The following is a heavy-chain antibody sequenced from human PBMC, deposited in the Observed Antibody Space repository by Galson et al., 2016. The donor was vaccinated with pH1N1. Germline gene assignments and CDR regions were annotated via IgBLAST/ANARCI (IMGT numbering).Heavy chain of an antibody. D-gene: IGHD3-22*01. V-gene: IGHV3-23*01. CDR1: GFTFNIFA. CDR2: ISASGANT. CDR3: VKRDSRGYYYGRFDS. J-gene: IGHJ5*01. Sequence: SLRLSCAASGFTFNIFAMSWVRQAPGKGPEWVSSISASGANTNYADPVKGRFTISRDNSKNTLYLQTKSLRAEDPAIYYLVKRDSRGYYYGRFDSWGHGTLVTVSS.